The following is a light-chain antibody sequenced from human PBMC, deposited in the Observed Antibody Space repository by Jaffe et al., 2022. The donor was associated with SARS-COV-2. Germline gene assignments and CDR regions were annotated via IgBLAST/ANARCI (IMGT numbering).Light chain of an antibody. V-gene: IGKV1-5*03. J-gene: IGKJ2*01. CDR2: KAS. Sequence: DIQMTQSPSTLSASVGDRVTITCRASQSISSWLAWYQQKPGRAPNLLIYKASSLQSGVPSRFSGSGSGTEFTLTISSLQPDDFATYYCQQYTSYFPYTFGQGTKLEIK. CDR1: QSISSW. CDR3: QQYTSYFPYT.